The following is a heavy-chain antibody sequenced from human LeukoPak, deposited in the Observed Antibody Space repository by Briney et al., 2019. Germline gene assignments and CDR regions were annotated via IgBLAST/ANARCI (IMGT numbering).Heavy chain of an antibody. CDR3: ARGDTAMLPLDY. D-gene: IGHD5-18*01. CDR2: IYYSGST. CDR1: GGSISSYY. Sequence: TSETLSLTCTVSGGSISSYYWSWIRQPPGKGLEWIGYIYYSGSTNYNPSLKSRVTISVDTSKNQFSLKLSSVTAADTAVYYCARGDTAMLPLDYWGQGTLVTVSS. V-gene: IGHV4-59*12. J-gene: IGHJ4*02.